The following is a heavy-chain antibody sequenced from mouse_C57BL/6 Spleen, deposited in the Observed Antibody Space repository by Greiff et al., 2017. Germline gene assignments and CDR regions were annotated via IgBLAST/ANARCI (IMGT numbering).Heavy chain of an antibody. CDR2: ISDGGSYT. Sequence: EVQLQESGGGLVKPGGSLKLSCAASGFTFSSYAMSWVRQTPEKRLEWVATISDGGSYTYYPDNVKGRFTISRDNAKNNLYLQMSHLKSEDTAMYYCARIYYYGREGAWFAYWGQGTLVTVSA. D-gene: IGHD1-1*01. CDR1: GFTFSSYA. J-gene: IGHJ3*01. CDR3: ARIYYYGREGAWFAY. V-gene: IGHV5-4*01.